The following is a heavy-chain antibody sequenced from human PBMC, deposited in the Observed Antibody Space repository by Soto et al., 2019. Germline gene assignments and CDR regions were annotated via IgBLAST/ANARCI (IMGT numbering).Heavy chain of an antibody. Sequence: ASVKVSCKASGYTFTSYAMHWVRQAPGQRLEWMGWINAGNGNTKYSQKFQGRVTITRDTSASTAYMELSSLRSEDTAVYYCARSKGAVVIDYYFDYWGQGTLVTVSS. D-gene: IGHD3-22*01. J-gene: IGHJ4*02. CDR1: GYTFTSYA. CDR3: ARSKGAVVIDYYFDY. CDR2: INAGNGNT. V-gene: IGHV1-3*01.